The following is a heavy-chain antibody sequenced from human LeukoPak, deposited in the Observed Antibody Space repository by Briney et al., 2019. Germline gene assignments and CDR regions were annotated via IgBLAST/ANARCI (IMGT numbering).Heavy chain of an antibody. V-gene: IGHV3-48*03. CDR3: ARDGGGISTYADY. Sequence: GGSLRLSCAASGFTFSSYEMNWVRQAPGKGLEWVSYISSSGSTIYYADSVKGRFTISRDNAKNSLYLQMDSLRAEDTAVYYCARDGGGISTYADYWGQGTLVTVSS. D-gene: IGHD3-16*02. CDR1: GFTFSSYE. J-gene: IGHJ4*02. CDR2: ISSSGSTI.